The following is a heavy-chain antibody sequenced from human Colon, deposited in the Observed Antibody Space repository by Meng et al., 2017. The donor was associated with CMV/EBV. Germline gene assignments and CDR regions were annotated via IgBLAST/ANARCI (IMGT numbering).Heavy chain of an antibody. CDR2: IYPEDSET. CDR1: GYSFTNYW. Sequence: GGSLRLSCQGSGYSFTNYWIGWVRQMPGKGLEWMGIIYPEDSETRYSPYFQGQVTISVDKSTTTAYLQWSSLKASDTAMYYCASPTSDFYYYGMDVWGQGTTVTVSS. J-gene: IGHJ6*02. CDR3: ASPTSDFYYYGMDV. V-gene: IGHV5-51*01.